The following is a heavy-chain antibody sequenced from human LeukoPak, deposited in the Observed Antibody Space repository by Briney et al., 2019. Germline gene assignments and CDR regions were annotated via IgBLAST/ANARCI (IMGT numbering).Heavy chain of an antibody. Sequence: SETLSLTCTVSGGSISSYYWSWIRQPPGQGLEWIGYIYYSGSTNYNPSLKSRVTISVDTSKNQFSLKLSSVTAADTAVYYCATTRFGQYYFDYWGQGTLVTVSS. J-gene: IGHJ4*02. CDR3: ATTRFGQYYFDY. CDR2: IYYSGST. CDR1: GGSISSYY. D-gene: IGHD3-3*01. V-gene: IGHV4-59*01.